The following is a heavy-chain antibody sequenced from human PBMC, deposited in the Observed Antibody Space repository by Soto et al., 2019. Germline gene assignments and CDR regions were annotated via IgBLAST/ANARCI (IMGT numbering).Heavy chain of an antibody. D-gene: IGHD3-22*01. J-gene: IGHJ4*02. CDR3: ATSTYYYDSSGYYFVGEFDY. CDR2: IIPIFGTA. Sequence: QVQLVQSGAEVKKPGSSVKVSCKASGGTFSSYAISWVRQAPGQGLEWMGGIIPIFGTANYAQKFQGRVTITAAKSTSTAYMELSSLRSEDTAVYYCATSTYYYDSSGYYFVGEFDYWGQGTLVTVSS. CDR1: GGTFSSYA. V-gene: IGHV1-69*06.